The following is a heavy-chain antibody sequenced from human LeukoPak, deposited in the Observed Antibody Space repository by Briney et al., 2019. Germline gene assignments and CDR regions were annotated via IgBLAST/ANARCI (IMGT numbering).Heavy chain of an antibody. J-gene: IGHJ4*02. D-gene: IGHD6-19*01. CDR1: GYFISSGYY. CDR2: IHHSGST. CDR3: ARTSSSGLVGGYYFDY. Sequence: KPSETLSLTCTVSGYFISSGYYWGWIRQPPGKGLQWIVSIHHSGSTYYNPSLKSRVTISVDTSKNQFSLKLSSVTAADTAVYYCARTSSSGLVGGYYFDYWGQGTLVTVSS. V-gene: IGHV4-38-2*02.